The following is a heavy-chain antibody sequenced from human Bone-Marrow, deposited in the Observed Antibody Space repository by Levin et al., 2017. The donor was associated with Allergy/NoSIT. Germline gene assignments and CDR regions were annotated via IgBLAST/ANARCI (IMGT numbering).Heavy chain of an antibody. J-gene: IGHJ4*02. V-gene: IGHV3-23*01. Sequence: GESLKISCAASGFTFSSYAMSWVRQAPGKGLEWVSAISGSGGSTYYADSVKGRFTISRDNSKNTLYLQMNSLRAEDTAVYYCAKMSRYCSGGSCYSEVYYFDYWGQGTLVTVSS. CDR2: ISGSGGST. CDR1: GFTFSSYA. D-gene: IGHD2-15*01. CDR3: AKMSRYCSGGSCYSEVYYFDY.